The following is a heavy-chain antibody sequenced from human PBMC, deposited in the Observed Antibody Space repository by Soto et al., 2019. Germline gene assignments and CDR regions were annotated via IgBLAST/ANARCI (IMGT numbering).Heavy chain of an antibody. CDR3: ANTIFGVVIGREVAETRAYYYYGMDV. CDR2: ISGSGGST. V-gene: IGHV3-23*01. D-gene: IGHD3-3*01. Sequence: GGSLRLSCAASGFTFSSYAMSWVRQAPGKGLEWVSAISGSGGSTYYADSVKGRFTISRDNSKNTLYLQMNSLRAEDTDVYYCANTIFGVVIGREVAETRAYYYYGMDVWGQGTTVTVSS. CDR1: GFTFSSYA. J-gene: IGHJ6*02.